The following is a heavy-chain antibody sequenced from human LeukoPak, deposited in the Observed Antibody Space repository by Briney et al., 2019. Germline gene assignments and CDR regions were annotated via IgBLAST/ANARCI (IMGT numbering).Heavy chain of an antibody. V-gene: IGHV5-51*01. CDR2: IYPGDSDT. D-gene: IGHD4-17*01. J-gene: IGHJ3*02. Sequence: GEALQISCKGSGYSFTSYWIGWGRPMPGKGLGWMGIIYPGDSDTRYSPSFQGQVTISADKSISTAYLQWSSLKASDTAMYYCASHGDDAFDIWGQGTMVTVSS. CDR1: GYSFTSYW. CDR3: ASHGDDAFDI.